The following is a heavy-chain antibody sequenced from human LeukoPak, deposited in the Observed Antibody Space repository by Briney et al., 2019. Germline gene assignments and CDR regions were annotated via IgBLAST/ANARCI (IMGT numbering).Heavy chain of an antibody. V-gene: IGHV4-59*12. CDR2: IYYSGST. J-gene: IGHJ6*03. CDR1: GGSISSYY. Sequence: SETLSLTCTVSGGSISSYYWSWIRQPPGKGLEWIGYIYYSGSTNYNPSLKSRVTISVDTSKNQFSLKLSSVTAADTAVYYCARAYDFWSGYASDYYYMDVWGKGTTVTVSS. D-gene: IGHD3-3*01. CDR3: ARAYDFWSGYASDYYYMDV.